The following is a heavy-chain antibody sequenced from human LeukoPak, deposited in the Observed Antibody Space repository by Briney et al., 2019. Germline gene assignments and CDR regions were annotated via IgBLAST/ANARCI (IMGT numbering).Heavy chain of an antibody. CDR3: ARDRNYYDSSGYYQGWFDP. CDR1: GGSISSYY. J-gene: IGHJ5*02. D-gene: IGHD3-22*01. CDR2: IHYSGST. Sequence: SETLSLTCTVSGGSISSYYWSWIRQPPGKGLEWIGYIHYSGSTNYNPSLKSRVTISVDTSKNQFSLKLSSVTAADTAVYYCARDRNYYDSSGYYQGWFDPWGQGTLVTVSS. V-gene: IGHV4-59*01.